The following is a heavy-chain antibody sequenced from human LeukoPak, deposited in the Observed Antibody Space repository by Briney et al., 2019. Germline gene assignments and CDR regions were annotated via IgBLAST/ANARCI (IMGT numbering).Heavy chain of an antibody. Sequence: SVKVSCKASGGTFSSYAISWVRQAPGQGLEWMGRIIPIFGTANYAQKFQGRVTITTDESTSTAYMELSCLRSEDTAVYYCARIDDYGDYEYWGQGTLVTVSS. CDR3: ARIDDYGDYEY. V-gene: IGHV1-69*05. J-gene: IGHJ4*02. D-gene: IGHD4-17*01. CDR2: IIPIFGTA. CDR1: GGTFSSYA.